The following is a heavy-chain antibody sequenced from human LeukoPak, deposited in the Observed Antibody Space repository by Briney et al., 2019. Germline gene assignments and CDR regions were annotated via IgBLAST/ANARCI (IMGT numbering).Heavy chain of an antibody. V-gene: IGHV5-51*01. D-gene: IGHD2-15*01. Sequence: GEPLKISCKGSGNSFTSYWIGWVRQMPGKGLEWMGIIYPGDSDTRYSPSFQGQVTISADKSISTAYLQWSSLKASDTAMYYCARHCSGGSYDVCYGMDVWGQGTTVTVSS. J-gene: IGHJ6*02. CDR1: GNSFTSYW. CDR3: ARHCSGGSYDVCYGMDV. CDR2: IYPGDSDT.